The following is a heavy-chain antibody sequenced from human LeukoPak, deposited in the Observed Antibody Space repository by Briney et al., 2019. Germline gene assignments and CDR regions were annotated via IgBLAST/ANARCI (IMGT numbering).Heavy chain of an antibody. CDR3: VRAIGAVVEY. D-gene: IGHD6-13*01. CDR1: GFTVISNY. Sequence: TGGSLRLSCAASGFTVISNYMSWVRQAPGKGLEWVSVIYSGGGTFYADSVKGRFTISRDNSKNTVYLQMIGLSAEDTAVYYCVRAIGAVVEYWGQGTLLTVSS. J-gene: IGHJ4*02. V-gene: IGHV3-53*01. CDR2: IYSGGGT.